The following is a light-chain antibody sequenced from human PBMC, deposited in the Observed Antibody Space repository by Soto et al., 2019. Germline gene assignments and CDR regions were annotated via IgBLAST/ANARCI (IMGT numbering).Light chain of an antibody. CDR2: GAS. Sequence: EIVMTQSPATLSVSPGERATLSCRASQNFGGNLAWYQQKPGQAPRLLIYGASTRATGIPARFSGSGSGTEFTLTISSLQSEDFAVYYCQQYNNWPLTFGGVTKVEIK. J-gene: IGKJ4*01. CDR3: QQYNNWPLT. CDR1: QNFGGN. V-gene: IGKV3-15*01.